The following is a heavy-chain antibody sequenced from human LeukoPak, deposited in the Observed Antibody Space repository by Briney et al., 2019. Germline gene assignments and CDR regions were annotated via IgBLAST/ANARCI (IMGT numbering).Heavy chain of an antibody. CDR1: GCTFSSYA. V-gene: IGHV3-23*01. CDR2: ISGSGGST. CDR3: AKDQAIFFG. J-gene: IGHJ4*02. D-gene: IGHD3-9*01. Sequence: GGALRLSCAACGCTFSSYAMSWVRQAPGKGLEWVSAISGSGGSTYYADSVKGRFTISRHNSKNTLYLQMNSLRAEDTAVYYCAKDQAIFFGWGQGTLVTVSS.